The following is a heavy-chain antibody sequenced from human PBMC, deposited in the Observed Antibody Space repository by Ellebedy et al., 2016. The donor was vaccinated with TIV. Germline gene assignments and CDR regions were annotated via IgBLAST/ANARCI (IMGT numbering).Heavy chain of an antibody. CDR2: TYHSGVP. CDR1: DGSISSGHW. J-gene: IGHJ4*02. CDR3: ARDRNMLRGVVAY. Sequence: MPSETLSLTCVVTDGSISSGHWWSWVRQPPGKGLEWIEETYHSGVPNYNPSLKSRVTISVDTPKNQFSLRLSSVTAADTAVYYCARDRNMLRGVVAYWGQGTLVTVSS. V-gene: IGHV4/OR15-8*01. D-gene: IGHD3-10*01.